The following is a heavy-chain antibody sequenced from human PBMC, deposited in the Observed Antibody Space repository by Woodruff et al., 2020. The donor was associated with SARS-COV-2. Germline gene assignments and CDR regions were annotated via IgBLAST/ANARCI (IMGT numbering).Heavy chain of an antibody. CDR2: MNPNSGNT. J-gene: IGHJ4*02. Sequence: MNPNSGNTGYAQKFQGRVTMTRNTSISTAYMELSSLRSEDPAVYYCARAPYYDFWSGTNDYWGQGTLVTVSS. CDR3: ARAPYYDFWSGTNDY. V-gene: IGHV1-8*01. D-gene: IGHD3-3*01.